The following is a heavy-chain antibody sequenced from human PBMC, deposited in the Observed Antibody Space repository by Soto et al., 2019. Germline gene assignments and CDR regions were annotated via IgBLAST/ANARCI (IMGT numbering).Heavy chain of an antibody. D-gene: IGHD2-2*01. CDR1: GFTFSSYG. Sequence: QVQLVESGGGVVQPGRSLRLSCAASGFTFSSYGMHWVRQAPGKGLEWVAVIWYDGSNKYYADSVKGRFTISRDNSKNTLYLQMNSLRAEDTAVYYCAIDSGYCSSTSCPDNNWFDPWGQGTLVTVSS. V-gene: IGHV3-33*01. CDR3: AIDSGYCSSTSCPDNNWFDP. CDR2: IWYDGSNK. J-gene: IGHJ5*02.